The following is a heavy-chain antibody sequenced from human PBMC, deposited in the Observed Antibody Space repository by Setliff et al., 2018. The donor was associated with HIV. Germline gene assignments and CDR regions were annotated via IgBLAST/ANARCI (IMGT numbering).Heavy chain of an antibody. CDR1: GGSISSGGYY. CDR2: IFYTGST. CDR3: ARRDEGCLDY. Sequence: SETLSLTCTVSGGSISSGGYYWSWIRQHPGKGLEWIGYIFYTGSTYYHPSLKSRLTISVDTSKNQFSLKLSSVTAADTAMYYCARRDEGCLDYWGQGTLVTVSS. J-gene: IGHJ4*02. V-gene: IGHV4-31*03. D-gene: IGHD2-21*02.